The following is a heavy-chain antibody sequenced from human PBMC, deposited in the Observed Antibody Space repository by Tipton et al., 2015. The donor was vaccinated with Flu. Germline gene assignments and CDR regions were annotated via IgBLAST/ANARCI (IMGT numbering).Heavy chain of an antibody. J-gene: IGHJ4*02. D-gene: IGHD4-11*01. V-gene: IGHV4-34*01. CDR1: GGSFSGYY. CDR3: ARGGRTTVTPDY. CDR2: INHSGST. Sequence: TLSLTCAVYGGSFSGYYWSWIRQPPGKGLEWIGEINHSGSTNYNPSLKGRVTISVDTSKNQFSLKLSSVTAADTAVYYCARGGRTTVTPDYWGQGTPVTVSS.